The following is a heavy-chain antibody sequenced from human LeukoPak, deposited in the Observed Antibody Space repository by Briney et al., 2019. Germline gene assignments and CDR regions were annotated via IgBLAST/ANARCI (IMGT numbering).Heavy chain of an antibody. CDR3: AKDPLMYSSSYYFDY. CDR2: ISGSGGST. Sequence: PGGSLRLSYAASGFTFSSYAMSWVRQAPGKGLEWVSAISGSGGSTYYADSVKSRFTISRDNSKNTLYLQMNGLRAEDTAVYYCAKDPLMYSSSYYFDYWGQGTLVTVSS. J-gene: IGHJ4*02. V-gene: IGHV3-23*01. CDR1: GFTFSSYA. D-gene: IGHD6-13*01.